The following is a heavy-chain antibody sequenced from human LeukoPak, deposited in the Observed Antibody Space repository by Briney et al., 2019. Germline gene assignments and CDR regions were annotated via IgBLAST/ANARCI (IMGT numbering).Heavy chain of an antibody. CDR2: ISNNGGST. V-gene: IGHV3-64D*06. D-gene: IGHD3-16*01. CDR3: VKRWGKTPDVGY. CDR1: GFTFSTYY. J-gene: IGHJ4*02. Sequence: GGSLRLSCSASGFTFSTYYMHWVRQAPGKGLEYVSAISNNGGSTYYTDYVKGRFTISRDNSKNTLYLQMSSLRVEDTAVYYCVKRWGKTPDVGYWGQGTLVTVSS.